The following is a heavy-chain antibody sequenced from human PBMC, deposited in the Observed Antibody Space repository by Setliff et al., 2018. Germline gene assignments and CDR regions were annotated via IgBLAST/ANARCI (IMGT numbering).Heavy chain of an antibody. CDR3: ARGWSTMIVVVITGYFDL. Sequence: SETLSLTCTVSGGSISSSSYYWGWIRQPPGKGLEWIGSIYYSGSTYYNPSLKSRVTISVDTSKNQFSLKLSSVTAADTAVYYCARGWSTMIVVVITGYFDLWGRGTLVTVSS. CDR2: IYYSGST. CDR1: GGSISSSSYY. J-gene: IGHJ2*01. V-gene: IGHV4-39*07. D-gene: IGHD3-22*01.